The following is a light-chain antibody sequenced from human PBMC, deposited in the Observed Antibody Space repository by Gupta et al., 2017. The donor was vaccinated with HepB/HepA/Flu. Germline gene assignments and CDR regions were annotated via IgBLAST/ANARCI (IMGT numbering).Light chain of an antibody. CDR3: QQRDSTPLT. V-gene: IGKV1-39*01. CDR1: QSISSY. CDR2: AAS. J-gene: IGKJ5*01. Sequence: DIQMTQSPSSLSASVGDRVTITCRASQSISSYLNWYQQKPGKAPKLLIYAASSLQSGVPSRFSGSGSGTDFTLTISRLQPEDFATYYCQQRDSTPLTFGQGTLLEIK.